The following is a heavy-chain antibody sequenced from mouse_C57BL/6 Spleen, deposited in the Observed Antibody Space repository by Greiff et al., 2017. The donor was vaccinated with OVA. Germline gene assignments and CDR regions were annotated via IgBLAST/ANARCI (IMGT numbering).Heavy chain of an antibody. CDR3: ARHEEDYYGSSWYCDV. D-gene: IGHD1-1*01. CDR2: FYPGSGSI. V-gene: IGHV1-62-2*01. Sequence: QVHVKQSGAELVKPGASVKLSCKASGYTFTEYTIHWVKQRSGQGLEWIGWFYPGSGSIKYNEKFKDKATLTADKSSSTVYMELSRLTSEDSAVYFCARHEEDYYGSSWYCDVWGTGTTVTVSS. J-gene: IGHJ1*03. CDR1: GYTFTEYT.